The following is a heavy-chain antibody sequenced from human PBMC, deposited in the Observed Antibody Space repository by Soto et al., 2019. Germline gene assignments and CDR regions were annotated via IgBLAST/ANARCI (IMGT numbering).Heavy chain of an antibody. CDR1: GGTISSYY. D-gene: IGHD3-22*01. Sequence: SETLSLTCPVSGGTISSYYWSWIRQPPGKGLEWIGYIYYSGSTNYNPSLKSRVTISVDTSKNQFSLKLSSVTAADTAVYYCAREGTDSSGYYFDYWGQGTLVTVSS. J-gene: IGHJ4*02. V-gene: IGHV4-59*01. CDR2: IYYSGST. CDR3: AREGTDSSGYYFDY.